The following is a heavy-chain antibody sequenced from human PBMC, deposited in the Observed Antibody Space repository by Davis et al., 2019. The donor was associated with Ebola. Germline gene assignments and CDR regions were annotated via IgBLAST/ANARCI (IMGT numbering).Heavy chain of an antibody. V-gene: IGHV3-23*01. CDR2: ISGSGGST. J-gene: IGHJ6*02. CDR1: GFTFSSYA. D-gene: IGHD3-10*01. CDR3: AKDHAPVLLWFGESLGV. Sequence: PGGSLRLSCAASGFTFSSYAMSWVRQAPGKGLEWVSAISGSGGSTYYADSVKGRFTISRDNSKNTLYLQMNSLRAEDTAVYYCAKDHAPVLLWFGESLGVWGQGTTVTVSS.